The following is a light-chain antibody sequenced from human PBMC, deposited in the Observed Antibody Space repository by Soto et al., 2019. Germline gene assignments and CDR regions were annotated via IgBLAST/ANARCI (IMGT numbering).Light chain of an antibody. CDR1: SSDVGSYNR. V-gene: IGLV2-18*02. Sequence: QSALTQPPSVSGSPGQSVTISCTGTSSDVGSYNRVSWYQQPPGTAPKLIIYEVTNRPSGVPDRFSGSKSGNTASLTISGLQAEDEADYYCSSYTSSSTGVFGGGTKLTVL. CDR2: EVT. CDR3: SSYTSSSTGV. J-gene: IGLJ2*01.